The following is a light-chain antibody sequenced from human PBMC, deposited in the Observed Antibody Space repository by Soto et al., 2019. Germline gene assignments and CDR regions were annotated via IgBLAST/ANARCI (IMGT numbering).Light chain of an antibody. Sequence: ETVLTQSPATLSLSPGDRATLSCGASQSISNNYLAWYQQKPGLAPRLLIYDASTRATGIPDRFSGSGSGTDFTLIISRLEHEDFAMYYCQQYVNLTPNTFGHGTKLEIK. V-gene: IGKV3D-20*01. CDR2: DAS. CDR1: QSISNNY. CDR3: QQYVNLTPNT. J-gene: IGKJ2*01.